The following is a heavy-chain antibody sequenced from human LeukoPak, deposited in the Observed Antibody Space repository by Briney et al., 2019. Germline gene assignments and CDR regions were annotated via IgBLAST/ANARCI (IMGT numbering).Heavy chain of an antibody. CDR3: ARDRARITMVRGVNRWFDP. Sequence: ASVKVSCKASGYTFTSYGISWARQAPGQGLEWMGWISAYNGNTNYAQKLQGRVTMTTDTSTSTAYMELRSLRSDDTAVYYCARDRARITMVRGVNRWFDPWGQGTLVTVSS. J-gene: IGHJ5*02. CDR2: ISAYNGNT. V-gene: IGHV1-18*01. CDR1: GYTFTSYG. D-gene: IGHD3-10*01.